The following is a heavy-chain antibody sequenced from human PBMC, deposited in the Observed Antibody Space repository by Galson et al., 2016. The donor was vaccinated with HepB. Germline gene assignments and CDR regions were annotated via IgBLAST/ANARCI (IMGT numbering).Heavy chain of an antibody. CDR1: GGSISSGTYY. CDR2: IYYSGST. J-gene: IGHJ5*01. CDR3: ARDPMALGYGDDWFDS. D-gene: IGHD3-10*01. Sequence: LSLTCTVSGGSISSGTYYWTWIRQHPGKGLEWIGYIYYSGSTNYNPSLKSRVTISVDTSKNQFSLKLPSVTAADTAIYHCARDPMALGYGDDWFDSWGQGTLVTVSS. V-gene: IGHV4-31*03.